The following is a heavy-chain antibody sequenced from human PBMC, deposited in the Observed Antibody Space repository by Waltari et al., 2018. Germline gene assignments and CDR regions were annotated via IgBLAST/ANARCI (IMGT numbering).Heavy chain of an antibody. D-gene: IGHD1-1*01. CDR2: IKEDGSEK. Sequence: EVQLVESGGGLVQPGGSLRLSRAASGFPFSRFRMHWVRQAPGKGLEWVANIKEDGSEKHYVDSVKGRFTISRDNAKNSLYLQMNILEAEDTAVYYCARDENWNYYYMDVWGKGTAVTVSS. CDR1: GFPFSRFR. CDR3: ARDENWNYYYMDV. V-gene: IGHV3-7*01. J-gene: IGHJ6*03.